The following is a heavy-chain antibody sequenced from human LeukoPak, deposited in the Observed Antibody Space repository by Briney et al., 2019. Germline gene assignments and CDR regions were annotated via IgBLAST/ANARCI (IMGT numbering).Heavy chain of an antibody. Sequence: GGSLRLSCEASGFTFSTFAMIWVRQPPGKGLEWVSSIFPSGGEIHYADSVRGRFTISRDNSKSTLSLQMNSLRSEDTAVYYCARDPRYSYDLDYWGQGTLVTVSS. V-gene: IGHV3-23*01. D-gene: IGHD5-18*01. J-gene: IGHJ4*02. CDR2: IFPSGGEI. CDR1: GFTFSTFA. CDR3: ARDPRYSYDLDY.